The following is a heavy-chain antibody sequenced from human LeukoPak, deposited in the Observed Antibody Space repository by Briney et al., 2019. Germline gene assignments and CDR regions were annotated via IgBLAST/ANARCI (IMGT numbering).Heavy chain of an antibody. D-gene: IGHD3-3*01. CDR3: ARDLPGILAYDY. J-gene: IGHJ4*02. V-gene: IGHV1-2*02. CDR2: INPNSGGT. Sequence: ASVKVSCKASGYTFTGYYMHWVRQAPGQGLERMGWINPNSGGTNYAQKFQGRVTMTRDTSISTAYMELSRLRSDDTAVYYCARDLPGILAYDYWGQGTLVTVSS. CDR1: GYTFTGYY.